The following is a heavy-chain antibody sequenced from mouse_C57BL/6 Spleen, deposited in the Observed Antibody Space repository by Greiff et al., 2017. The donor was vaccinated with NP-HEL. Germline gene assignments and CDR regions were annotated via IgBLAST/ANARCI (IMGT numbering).Heavy chain of an antibody. J-gene: IGHJ3*01. CDR3: ARDSSGSWLAY. V-gene: IGHV1-69*01. D-gene: IGHD3-2*02. CDR1: GFNIKDDY. Sequence: VKLVESGAELVRPGASVKLSCTASGFNIKDDYMHWVKQRPGQGLEWIGEIDPSDSYTNYNQKFKGKSTLTVDKSSSTAYMQLSSLTSEDSAVYYCARDSSGSWLAYWGQGTLVTVSA. CDR2: IDPSDSYT.